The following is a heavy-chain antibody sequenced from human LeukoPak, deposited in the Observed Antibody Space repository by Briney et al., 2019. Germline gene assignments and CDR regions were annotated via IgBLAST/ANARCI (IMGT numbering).Heavy chain of an antibody. CDR1: GFTFSSYS. D-gene: IGHD2-8*02. CDR3: ARELGTDYFDY. J-gene: IGHJ4*02. Sequence: GRSLRLSCAASGFTFSSYSMNWVRQAPGKGLEWVSSISSSSSYIYYADSVKGRFTISRDNAKNSLYLQMNSLRAEDTAVYYCARELGTDYFDYWGQGTLVTVSS. CDR2: ISSSSSYI. V-gene: IGHV3-21*01.